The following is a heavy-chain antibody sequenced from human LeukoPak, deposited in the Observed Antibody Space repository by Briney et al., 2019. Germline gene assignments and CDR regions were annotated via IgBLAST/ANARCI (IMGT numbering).Heavy chain of an antibody. Sequence: PVKISCKTFRVTFSTYAISWVRQAPRHGRVWVGRIIPIFGIAKSAQKYPIRVRITADKSTRTAHMELRSLRSEDTAVYYCARDSMAADRAGNVSLDPWGEG. J-gene: IGHJ5*02. V-gene: IGHV1-69*04. CDR3: ARDSMAADRAGNVSLDP. D-gene: IGHD6-13*01. CDR1: RVTFSTYA. CDR2: IIPIFGIA.